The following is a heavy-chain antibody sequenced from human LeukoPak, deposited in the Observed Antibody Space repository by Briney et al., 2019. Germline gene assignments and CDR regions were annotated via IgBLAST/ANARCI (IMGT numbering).Heavy chain of an antibody. V-gene: IGHV3-13*01. J-gene: IGHJ6*02. CDR3: ARRSYSYYAMDV. CDR1: GFTFSSYD. Sequence: PGRSLRLSCAASGFTFSSYDMHWVRQATGEGLEWVSAIGTAGDTYYPGSVKGRFAISRENAKNSLYLQMNSLRAEDTAVYYCARRSYSYYAMDVWGQGTTVTVSS. CDR2: IGTAGDT.